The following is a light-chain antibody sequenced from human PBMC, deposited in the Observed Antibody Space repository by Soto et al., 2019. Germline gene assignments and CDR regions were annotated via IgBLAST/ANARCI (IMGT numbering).Light chain of an antibody. V-gene: IGKV3-20*01. CDR2: GAS. CDR3: QQYGSSPRT. Sequence: EIVLTQSPSTLSLSLGERATLSCRASQSVSSSYLAWYQQKPGQAPRLLIYGASSRDTGIPDRFSGSGSGTDFTLTISRLEPEDFAVYYCQQYGSSPRTFGQGTKVDIK. J-gene: IGKJ1*01. CDR1: QSVSSSY.